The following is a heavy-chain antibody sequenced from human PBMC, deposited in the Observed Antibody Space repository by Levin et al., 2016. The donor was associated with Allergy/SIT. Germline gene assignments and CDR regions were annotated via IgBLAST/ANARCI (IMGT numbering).Heavy chain of an antibody. D-gene: IGHD1-1*01. Sequence: GSLRLSCAAYGGSFSGYYWSWIRQPPGKGLEWIGEINHSGSTNYNPSLKSRVTISVDTSKNQFSLKLSSVTAADTAVYYCARERTALIPPRMIDYWGQGTLVTVSS. J-gene: IGHJ4*02. CDR1: GGSFSGYY. CDR2: INHSGST. V-gene: IGHV4-34*01. CDR3: ARERTALIPPRMIDY.